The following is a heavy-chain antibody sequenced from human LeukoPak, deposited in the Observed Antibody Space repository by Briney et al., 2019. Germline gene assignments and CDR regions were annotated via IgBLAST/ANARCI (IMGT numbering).Heavy chain of an antibody. CDR1: GGSISSHY. V-gene: IGHV4-59*11. CDR2: IDYSGST. Sequence: SETLSLTCTVSGGSISSHYWSWVRQPPGKGLEWIGYIDYSGSTNYNPSLKSRVIISVDTSKTQFSLKLSSVTAADTAVYYCARHYYSDPFDYWGQGTLVTVSS. CDR3: ARHYYSDPFDY. J-gene: IGHJ4*02. D-gene: IGHD4-17*01.